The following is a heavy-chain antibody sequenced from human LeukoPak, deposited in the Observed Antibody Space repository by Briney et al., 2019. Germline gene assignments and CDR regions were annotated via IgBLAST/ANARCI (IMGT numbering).Heavy chain of an antibody. D-gene: IGHD2-8*01. CDR3: ARGAVLMVYAIRGNDFDY. CDR2: MNPNSGNT. J-gene: IGHJ4*02. V-gene: IGHV1-8*01. Sequence: ASVKVSCKASGYTFTSYDISWVRQATGQGLEWMGWMNPNSGNTGYAQKFQGRVTMTRNTSISTAYMELSSLRSEDTAVHYCARGAVLMVYAIRGNDFDYWGQGTLVTVSS. CDR1: GYTFTSYD.